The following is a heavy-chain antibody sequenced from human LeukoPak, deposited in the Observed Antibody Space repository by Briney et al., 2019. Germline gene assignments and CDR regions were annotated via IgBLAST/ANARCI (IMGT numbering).Heavy chain of an antibody. CDR1: GGSISSGGYY. CDR2: IYYSGST. D-gene: IGHD2-15*01. V-gene: IGHV4-31*03. Sequence: PSETLSLTCTVSGGSISSGGYYWSWIRQHPGKGLEWIGYIYYSGSTYYNPSLKSRVTISVDTSKNQFSLKLSSVTAADTAVYYCARDRYCSGGSCYYNWFDPWGQGTLVTVSS. CDR3: ARDRYCSGGSCYYNWFDP. J-gene: IGHJ5*02.